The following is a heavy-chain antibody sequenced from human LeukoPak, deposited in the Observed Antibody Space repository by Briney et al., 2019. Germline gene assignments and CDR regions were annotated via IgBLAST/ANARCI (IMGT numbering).Heavy chain of an antibody. Sequence: PSQTLSLTCTVSGGSISSGSYYWSWIRQPPGKGLEWIGEINHSGSTNYNPSLKSRVTISVDTSKSQFSLKLSSVTAADTAVYYCARGRPYRYSSSWYDYWGQGTLVTVSS. CDR2: INHSGST. V-gene: IGHV4-39*07. D-gene: IGHD6-13*01. J-gene: IGHJ4*02. CDR1: GGSISSGSYY. CDR3: ARGRPYRYSSSWYDY.